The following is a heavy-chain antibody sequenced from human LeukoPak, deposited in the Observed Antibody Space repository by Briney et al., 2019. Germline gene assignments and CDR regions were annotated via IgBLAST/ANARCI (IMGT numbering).Heavy chain of an antibody. CDR1: GFTFSSYA. CDR3: AKDSARVVVLGYFDY. J-gene: IGHJ4*02. Sequence: GGSLRLSCAASGFTFSSYAMGWVRQAPGKGLEWVSAISGSGGSTYYADSVKGRFTISRDNSRNTVYLQMNSLRAEDTAIYYCAKDSARVVVLGYFDYWGQGTLVTVSS. D-gene: IGHD2-15*01. CDR2: ISGSGGST. V-gene: IGHV3-23*01.